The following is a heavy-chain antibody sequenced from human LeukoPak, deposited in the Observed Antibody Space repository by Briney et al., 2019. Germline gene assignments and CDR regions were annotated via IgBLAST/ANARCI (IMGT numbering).Heavy chain of an antibody. Sequence: PGGSLTLSCAASGFTFSSYAMSWVRQPPGKGQEWDSAISGSGGSTYYADSVKGRFTISRDNSKNTLYLQMNSLRAEDTAVYYCAKPYSYGPSYYYYGMDVWGQGTTVTVSS. J-gene: IGHJ6*02. V-gene: IGHV3-23*01. CDR1: GFTFSSYA. CDR2: ISGSGGST. CDR3: AKPYSYGPSYYYYGMDV. D-gene: IGHD5-18*01.